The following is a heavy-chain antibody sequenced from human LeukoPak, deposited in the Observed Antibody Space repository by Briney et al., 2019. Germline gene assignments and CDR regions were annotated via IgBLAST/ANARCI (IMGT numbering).Heavy chain of an antibody. D-gene: IGHD4-17*01. CDR1: GFTFSSYA. Sequence: GGSLRLSCAASGFTFSSYAMSWVRQAPGEGLEWVSAISGSGGSTYYADSVKGRFTISRDNSKNTLYLQMNSLRAEDTAVYYCAPGFYGDYVFDYWGQGTLVTVSS. CDR3: APGFYGDYVFDY. V-gene: IGHV3-23*01. J-gene: IGHJ4*02. CDR2: ISGSGGST.